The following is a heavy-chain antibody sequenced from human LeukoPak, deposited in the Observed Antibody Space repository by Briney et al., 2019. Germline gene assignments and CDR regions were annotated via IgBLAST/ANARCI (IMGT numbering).Heavy chain of an antibody. CDR1: GGSISSGGYS. Sequence: SETLSLTCAVSGGSISSGGYSWSWIRQPPGKGLEWIGSIYYSGSTYYNTYLKSRVTVSVDTSKNQFSLKLSSVTAADTAVYYCARQEGYRPLDYWGQGTPVTVAS. J-gene: IGHJ4*02. D-gene: IGHD2-15*01. CDR3: ARQEGYRPLDY. CDR2: IYYSGST. V-gene: IGHV4-30-2*03.